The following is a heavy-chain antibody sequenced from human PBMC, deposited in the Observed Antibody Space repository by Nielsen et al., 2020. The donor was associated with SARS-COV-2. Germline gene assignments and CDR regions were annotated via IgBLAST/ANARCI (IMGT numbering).Heavy chain of an antibody. CDR2: IKQDGSEK. CDR1: GFTFSSYA. Sequence: GESLKISCAASGFTFSSYAMSWVRQAPGKGLEWVANIKQDGSEKYYVDSVKGRFTISRDNAKNSLYLQMNSLRAEDTAVYYCASLGGSSWYFDYWGQGTLVTVSS. V-gene: IGHV3-7*03. D-gene: IGHD6-13*01. CDR3: ASLGGSSWYFDY. J-gene: IGHJ4*02.